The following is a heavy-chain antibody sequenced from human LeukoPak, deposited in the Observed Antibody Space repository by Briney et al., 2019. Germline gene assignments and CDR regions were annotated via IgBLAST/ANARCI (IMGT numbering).Heavy chain of an antibody. CDR2: ISGRGGST. V-gene: IGHV3-23*01. CDR3: AKAYGDYLPFDY. D-gene: IGHD4-17*01. Sequence: RTGGSLRLSCAASGFTFSSYAMSWVRQAPGKGLEWVSAISGRGGSTYYADSVKGRFTISRDNSKNTLYLQMNSLRAEDTAVYYCAKAYGDYLPFDYWGQGTLVTVSS. CDR1: GFTFSSYA. J-gene: IGHJ4*02.